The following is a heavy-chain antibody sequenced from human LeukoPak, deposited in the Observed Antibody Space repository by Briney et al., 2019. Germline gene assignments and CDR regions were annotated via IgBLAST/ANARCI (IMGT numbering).Heavy chain of an antibody. CDR3: ARAPTCSSGWYGD. CDR2: INAGNGNT. D-gene: IGHD6-19*01. V-gene: IGHV1-3*01. CDR1: GYTFTSYA. J-gene: IGHJ4*02. Sequence: ASVKVSCKASGYTFTSYAIHWVRQAPGQRLEWMGWINAGNGNTKYSQKFQGRVTITRDTSASTAYMELSSLRSEDTAVYYCARAPTCSSGWYGDWGQGTLVTVSP.